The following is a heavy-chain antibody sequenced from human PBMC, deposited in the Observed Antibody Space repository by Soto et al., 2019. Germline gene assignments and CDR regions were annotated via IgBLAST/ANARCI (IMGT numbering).Heavy chain of an antibody. CDR3: ARDYRYYFDY. J-gene: IGHJ4*02. CDR1: GGSFSGYY. Sequence: SETLSLTCAVYGGSFSGYYWSWIRQPPGKGLEWIGEINHSGSTNYNPSLKSRVTISVDTSKNQFSLKLSSVTAADTAVYYCARDYRYYFDYWGQGTLVTVSS. V-gene: IGHV4-34*01. D-gene: IGHD4-4*01. CDR2: INHSGST.